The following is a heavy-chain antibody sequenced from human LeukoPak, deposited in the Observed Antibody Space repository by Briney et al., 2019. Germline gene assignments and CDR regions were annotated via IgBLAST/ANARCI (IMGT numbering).Heavy chain of an antibody. CDR2: INSAGSST. V-gene: IGHV3-74*01. CDR1: GFSFSTYW. J-gene: IGHJ4*02. D-gene: IGHD2-2*01. Sequence: GGSLRLSCAASGFSFSTYWMHWVRQAPGKGLVWVSRINSAGSSTSYAVSVKGRFTISRDNAKNTLYLQMNSLRAEDTAVYYCARGYCSSTSCYSADWGQGTLVTVSS. CDR3: ARGYCSSTSCYSAD.